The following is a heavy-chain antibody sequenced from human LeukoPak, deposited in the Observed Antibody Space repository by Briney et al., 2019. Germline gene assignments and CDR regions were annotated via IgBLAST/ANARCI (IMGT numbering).Heavy chain of an antibody. V-gene: IGHV4-34*01. Sequence: SETLSLTCAVYGGSFSGYYWSWIRQPPGKGLEWIGEINHSGSTNYNPSLKSRVTISVDTSKNQFSLKLSSVTAADTAVYYCVLSYGQGDYYGMDVWGQGTTVTVSS. CDR1: GGSFSGYY. J-gene: IGHJ6*02. D-gene: IGHD4-17*01. CDR3: VLSYGQGDYYGMDV. CDR2: INHSGST.